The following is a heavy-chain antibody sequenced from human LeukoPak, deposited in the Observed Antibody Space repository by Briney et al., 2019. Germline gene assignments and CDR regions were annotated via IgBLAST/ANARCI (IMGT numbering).Heavy chain of an antibody. CDR2: ISGSGGGT. D-gene: IGHD2-2*01. V-gene: IGHV3-23*01. CDR1: GFAFSNYA. CDR3: AKNRYQLLSIFDY. Sequence: GGSLRLSCAASGFAFSNYAMTWVRQAPGKGLEWVSAISGSGGGTFYADSVKGRFTISRDKSKDTLYLQMSSLRAEDTAVYYCAKNRYQLLSIFDYWGQGTLVTVSS. J-gene: IGHJ4*02.